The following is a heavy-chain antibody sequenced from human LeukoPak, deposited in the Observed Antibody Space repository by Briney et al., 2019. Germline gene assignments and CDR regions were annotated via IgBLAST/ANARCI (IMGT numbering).Heavy chain of an antibody. D-gene: IGHD6-6*01. V-gene: IGHV3-33*01. Sequence: PGRSLRLSCAASGFTFRSYGMHWVRQAPGKGLEWVAVVWYDGGNKYYGDSVKGRVTISRDNSKNTLYLQINSLRAEDTAVYYCARSSYSSSSSVWGQGTMVTVSS. CDR1: GFTFRSYG. CDR2: VWYDGGNK. J-gene: IGHJ3*01. CDR3: ARSSYSSSSSV.